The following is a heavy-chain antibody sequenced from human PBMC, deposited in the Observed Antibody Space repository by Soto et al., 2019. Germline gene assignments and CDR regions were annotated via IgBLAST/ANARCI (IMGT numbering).Heavy chain of an antibody. V-gene: IGHV1-18*01. J-gene: IGHJ6*02. CDR2: TSSYNTDT. Sequence: QVQLVQSGGEVKKPGASVKVSCKSSGYRFETYAMNWVRQAPGQGLEWMGWTSSYNTDTFYADKFQDRVSMTTDTSTGTAYMELRSLSSDDTAVYYCARGHGVIIGVMDVWGQGTAVTVSS. D-gene: IGHD3-3*01. CDR1: GYRFETYA. CDR3: ARGHGVIIGVMDV.